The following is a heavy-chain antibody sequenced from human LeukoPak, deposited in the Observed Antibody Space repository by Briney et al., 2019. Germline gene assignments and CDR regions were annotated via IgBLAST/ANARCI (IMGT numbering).Heavy chain of an antibody. V-gene: IGHV3-23*01. D-gene: IGHD1-1*01. CDR1: GFLFRTYA. Sequence: GGSLRLPCAASGFLFRTYAMNWVRQAPGKGLEWVTGNSGKGTRTHYADSEKGRFTISRDNAKKTLYLKMNSPRVEDTAVYFCARAKRGTPLPISYYYYAMDVWGQGTTVTVSS. CDR3: ARAKRGTPLPISYYYYAMDV. CDR2: NSGKGTRT. J-gene: IGHJ6*02.